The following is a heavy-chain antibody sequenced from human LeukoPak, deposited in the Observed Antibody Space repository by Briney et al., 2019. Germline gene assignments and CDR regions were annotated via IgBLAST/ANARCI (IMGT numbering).Heavy chain of an antibody. J-gene: IGHJ6*02. CDR3: AREHTYYFGSQTSTLDV. V-gene: IGHV4-31*03. CDR1: GASISTGGYY. CDR2: IYYTGSV. D-gene: IGHD3-10*01. Sequence: SQTLSLTCTFSGASISTGGYYWTWIRQPPGEGLEWIGYIYYTGSVDYNPSLKSRLTISLDTSKNQFSLKLNSVTAADTAVYYCAREHTYYFGSQTSTLDVWGQGTAVTVSS.